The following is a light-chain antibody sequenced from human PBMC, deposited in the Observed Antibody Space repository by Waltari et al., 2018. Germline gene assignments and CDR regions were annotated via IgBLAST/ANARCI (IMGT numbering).Light chain of an antibody. CDR2: DST. CDR3: QVWESSSDQGV. V-gene: IGLV3-21*02. J-gene: IGLJ3*02. Sequence: VLTQPLSMSVTPGQTARMTCWGSNLGGKSVHWYQQRPGQAPVLVVHDSTDRPSGIPGRFSGSISANTAVLTISRVEVVDEADYYCQVWESSSDQGVFGRGTKLTVL. CDR1: NLGGKS.